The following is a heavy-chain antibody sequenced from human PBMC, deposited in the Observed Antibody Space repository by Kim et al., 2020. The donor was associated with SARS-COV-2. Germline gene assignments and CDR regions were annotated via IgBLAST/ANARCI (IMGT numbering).Heavy chain of an antibody. CDR3: ATGYNYFYMDV. CDR1: GGSIRGSSHY. CDR2: VYYTGTT. J-gene: IGHJ6*03. Sequence: SETLSLTCTVSGGSIRGSSHYWGWIRQSPGRGPEGIATVYYTGTTYSNPSLKSRVTVSVDTSKNQFSVRLSSVTAADTDVYYCATGYNYFYMDVWGLGTT. D-gene: IGHD5-12*01. V-gene: IGHV4-39*01.